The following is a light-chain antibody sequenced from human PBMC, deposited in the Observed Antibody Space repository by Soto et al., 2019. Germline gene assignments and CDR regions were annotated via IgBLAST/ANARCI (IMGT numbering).Light chain of an antibody. CDR1: QGISTY. CDR2: AAS. CDR3: QQSYSTTWT. Sequence: DIQMTQSPSSLSASVGYRVTITCRASQGISTYLNWYQQKPGKAPKLLIYAASSLQSGVPSRFSGSGSETDFTLTISSLQPEDFATYSCQQSYSTTWTCGQGTKVDIK. J-gene: IGKJ1*01. V-gene: IGKV1-39*01.